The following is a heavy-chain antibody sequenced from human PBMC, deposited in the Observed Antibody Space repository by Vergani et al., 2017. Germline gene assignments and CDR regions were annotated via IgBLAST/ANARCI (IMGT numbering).Heavy chain of an antibody. CDR3: AKELFGRGYYYDSSGYYYDAFDI. CDR1: GGTFSSYT. D-gene: IGHD3-22*01. V-gene: IGHV1-69*08. Sequence: QVQLVQSGAEVKKPGSSVKVSCKASGGTFSSYTISWVRQAPGQGLEWMGRIIPILGIANYAQKFQGRVAITADKSTSTAYMELSSLRSEDTAVYYCAKELFGRGYYYDSSGYYYDAFDIWGQGTMVTVSS. J-gene: IGHJ3*02. CDR2: IIPILGIA.